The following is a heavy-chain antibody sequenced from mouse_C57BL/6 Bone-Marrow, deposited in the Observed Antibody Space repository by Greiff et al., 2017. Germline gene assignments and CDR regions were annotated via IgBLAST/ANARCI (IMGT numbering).Heavy chain of an antibody. D-gene: IGHD2-2*01. CDR1: GFNINNYY. CDR3: TARLQAWFAY. J-gene: IGHJ3*01. Sequence: EVQLQQSGAELVRPGTSVKVSCTASGFNINNYYMHWVKQRPEQGLEWIGRINPGDGGTEYAAKFKGKDTMTADTSSNTAYLQLSSLTSADTGAYSCTARLQAWFAYWGQGTMLTVSA. CDR2: INPGDGGT. V-gene: IGHV14-1*01.